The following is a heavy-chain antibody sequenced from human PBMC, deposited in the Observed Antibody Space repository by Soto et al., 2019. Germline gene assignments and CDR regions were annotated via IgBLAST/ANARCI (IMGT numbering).Heavy chain of an antibody. Sequence: QVQLVQSGAEVKRPGSSVKVSCEASGGTFNNYAITWVRQAPGQGLEWMGGIIPMFGTNYAQKFQDRVTIAAYESTGTAYMELSGLRSEDTAVYFCARPNSYGVTFHYYYGMDVWGQGTTVTVSS. J-gene: IGHJ6*02. CDR2: IIPMFGT. CDR1: GGTFNNYA. CDR3: ARPNSYGVTFHYYYGMDV. V-gene: IGHV1-69*01. D-gene: IGHD3-10*01.